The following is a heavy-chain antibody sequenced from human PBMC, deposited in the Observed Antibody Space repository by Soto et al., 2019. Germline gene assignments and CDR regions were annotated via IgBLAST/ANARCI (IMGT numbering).Heavy chain of an antibody. V-gene: IGHV1-8*01. J-gene: IGHJ5*02. Sequence: XSVTVSSTASAYPFTSCDVHWVGQARGQGLEWMGWMNPNSGNTGYAQKFQGRVTMTRNTSISTAYMELSSLRSEDTAVYYCARHRLVKAAIRFGYNWFDPCGQGTLVTVSS. D-gene: IGHD2-2*02. CDR1: AYPFTSCD. CDR3: ARHRLVKAAIRFGYNWFDP. CDR2: MNPNSGNT.